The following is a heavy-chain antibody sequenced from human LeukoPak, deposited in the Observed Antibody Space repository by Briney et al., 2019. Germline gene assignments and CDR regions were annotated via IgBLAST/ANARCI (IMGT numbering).Heavy chain of an antibody. CDR3: ARGRRGIGGDLIYGMDV. CDR2: INHSGST. D-gene: IGHD2-21*02. Sequence: KPSETLSLTCAVYGGSFSGYYWSWIRQPPGKGLEWTGEINHSGSTNYNPSLKSRVTISVDTSKNQFPLKLSSVTAADTAVYYCARGRRGIGGDLIYGMDVWGKGTTVTVSS. J-gene: IGHJ6*04. V-gene: IGHV4-34*01. CDR1: GGSFSGYY.